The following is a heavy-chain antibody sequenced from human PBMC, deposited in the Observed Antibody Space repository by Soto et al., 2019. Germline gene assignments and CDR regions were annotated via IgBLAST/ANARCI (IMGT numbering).Heavy chain of an antibody. Sequence: SETLSLTCAVYGGSFSGYYWSWIRQPPGKGLEWIGEINHSGSTNYNPSLKSRVTISVDTSKNQFSLKLSSVTAADTAVYYCDRSRDGYNRIRYFDYWGQGTLVTVSS. J-gene: IGHJ4*02. CDR1: GGSFSGYY. CDR2: INHSGST. CDR3: DRSRDGYNRIRYFDY. V-gene: IGHV4-34*01. D-gene: IGHD5-12*01.